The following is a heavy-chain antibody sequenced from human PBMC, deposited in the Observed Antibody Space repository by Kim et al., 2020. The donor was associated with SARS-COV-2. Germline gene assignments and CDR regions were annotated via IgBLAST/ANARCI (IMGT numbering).Heavy chain of an antibody. V-gene: IGHV1-69*13. CDR3: ARAYRRSYRHDAFDI. Sequence: SVKVSCKASGGTFSSYAISWVRQAPGQGLEWMGGIIPIFGTANYAQKFQGRVTITADESTSTAYMELSSLRSEDTAVYYCARAYRRSYRHDAFDIWGQGTMVTVSS. J-gene: IGHJ3*02. CDR1: GGTFSSYA. D-gene: IGHD3-16*02. CDR2: IIPIFGTA.